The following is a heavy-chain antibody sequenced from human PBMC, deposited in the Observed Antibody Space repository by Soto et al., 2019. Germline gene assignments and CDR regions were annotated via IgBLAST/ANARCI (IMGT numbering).Heavy chain of an antibody. CDR2: IITIFNTA. V-gene: IGHV1-69*13. CDR3: PRSRCSHGVCYNLSPGLAV. Sequence: SVKVSCKASGGTFSSDAISWVRQAPGHGLEWMGGIITIFNTANYAQMFHGRVTITADESTSTAYMELSSLRSEDTAVYSCPRSRCSHGVCYNLSPGLAVWAPGTTVTVSS. J-gene: IGHJ6*02. CDR1: GGTFSSDA. D-gene: IGHD2-8*01.